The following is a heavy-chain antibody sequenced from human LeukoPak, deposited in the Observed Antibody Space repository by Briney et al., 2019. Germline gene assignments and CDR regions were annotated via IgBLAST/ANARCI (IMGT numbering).Heavy chain of an antibody. CDR3: ARGNGDYYDSRGYEGYYFDY. CDR2: MNPNSGNT. D-gene: IGHD3-22*01. Sequence: GASVKVSCKASGYTFTSYDINWVRQATGQGLEWMGWMNPNSGNTGYAQKFQGRVTMTRNTSISTAYMELSSLRSEDTAVYYCARGNGDYYDSRGYEGYYFDYWGQGTLVTVSS. J-gene: IGHJ4*02. V-gene: IGHV1-8*01. CDR1: GYTFTSYD.